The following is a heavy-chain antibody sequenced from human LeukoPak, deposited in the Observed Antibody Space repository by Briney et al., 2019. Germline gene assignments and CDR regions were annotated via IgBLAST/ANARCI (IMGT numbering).Heavy chain of an antibody. Sequence: PGGSLRLSCAASGFXFSSYEINWVRQGPGKGLEWVSYISSSGSSEYYADSVKGRFTISRDNAKKSLYLQMNSLRAEDTAVYYCARGRGYDHLDYWGQGTLVTVSS. J-gene: IGHJ4*02. V-gene: IGHV3-48*03. CDR3: ARGRGYDHLDY. CDR1: GFXFSSYE. D-gene: IGHD5-12*01. CDR2: ISSSGSSE.